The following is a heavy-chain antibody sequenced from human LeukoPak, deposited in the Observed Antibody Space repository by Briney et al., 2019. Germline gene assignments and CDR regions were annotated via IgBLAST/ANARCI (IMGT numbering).Heavy chain of an antibody. J-gene: IGHJ6*02. CDR3: ARESGPYDFWSGYYIGAPPNYYYYGMDV. CDR1: GFTFSSYG. D-gene: IGHD3-3*01. CDR2: ISYDGSNK. V-gene: IGHV3-30*03. Sequence: PGGSLRLSCAASGFTFSSYGMHWVRQAPGKGLEWVAVISYDGSNKYYADSVKGRFTISRDNSKNTLYLQMNSLRAEDTAVYYCARESGPYDFWSGYYIGAPPNYYYYGMDVWGQGTTVTVSS.